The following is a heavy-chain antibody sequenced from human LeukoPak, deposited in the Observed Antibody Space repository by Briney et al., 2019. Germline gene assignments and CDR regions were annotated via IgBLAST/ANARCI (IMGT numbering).Heavy chain of an antibody. CDR3: ARGWIQLWLRLSWFDP. Sequence: SVKVSCKASGGTFSSYAISWVRQAPGQGLEWMGGIIPIFGTANYAQKFQGRVTITADESTSTAYMELSSVTAADTAVYYCARGWIQLWLRLSWFDPWGQGTLVTVSS. V-gene: IGHV1-69*13. CDR2: IIPIFGTA. CDR1: GGTFSSYA. J-gene: IGHJ5*02. D-gene: IGHD5-18*01.